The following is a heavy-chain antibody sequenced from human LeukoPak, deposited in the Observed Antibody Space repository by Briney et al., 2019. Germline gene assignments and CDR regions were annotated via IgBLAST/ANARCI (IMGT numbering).Heavy chain of an antibody. CDR3: AKLQGDGRGWFDP. CDR1: GGSINSGTHY. V-gene: IGHV4-31*03. D-gene: IGHD2-21*02. CDR2: IYYNGNT. J-gene: IGHJ5*02. Sequence: ETLSLTCTVSGGSINSGTHYWSWVRQHPGKGLEWIAFIYYNGNTYYNPSLQSRLVISRDTSKNQFSLTVSSVTAADTAVYYCAKLQGDGRGWFDPWGQGTLVTVSS.